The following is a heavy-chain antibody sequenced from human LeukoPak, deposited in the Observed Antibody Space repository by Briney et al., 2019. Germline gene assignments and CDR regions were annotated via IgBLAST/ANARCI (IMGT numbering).Heavy chain of an antibody. D-gene: IGHD3-10*01. V-gene: IGHV1-69*05. CDR1: GGTFSSYA. J-gene: IGHJ4*02. Sequence: SVKVSCKASGGTFSSYAISWVRQAPRQGLEWMGGIIPIFGRADYAQKFQGRVTITTDESTSTAYMELSSLRSEDTAVYYCARGEGFGELLPTKFDYWGQGTLVTVSS. CDR2: IIPIFGRA. CDR3: ARGEGFGELLPTKFDY.